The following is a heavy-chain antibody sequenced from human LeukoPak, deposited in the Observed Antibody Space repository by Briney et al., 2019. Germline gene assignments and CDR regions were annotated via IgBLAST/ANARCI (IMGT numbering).Heavy chain of an antibody. D-gene: IGHD3-9*01. CDR2: IYYSGST. CDR1: GGSISSYY. CDR3: ARVSSYYDILTGYDYYFDY. V-gene: IGHV4-59*01. Sequence: SETLSLTCTVSGGSISSYYWSWIRQPPGKGLEWIGYIYYSGSTNYNPSLKSRVTISVDTSKNQFSLKLSSVTAADTAVYYCARVSSYYDILTGYDYYFDYWGQGTLVTVSS. J-gene: IGHJ4*02.